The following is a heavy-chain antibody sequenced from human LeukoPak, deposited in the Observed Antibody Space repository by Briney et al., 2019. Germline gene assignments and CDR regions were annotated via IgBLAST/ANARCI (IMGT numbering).Heavy chain of an antibody. Sequence: SETLSLTCTVSGGSISNYYWRWLRQPAGKGLECIGRMYTSGSTNYNPSLKSRVTMSVDTSKNQFSLNLSSVTAADTAVYYCARGVDFWSGYQNWFDPWGQGTLVSVSS. D-gene: IGHD3-3*01. CDR2: MYTSGST. CDR1: GGSISNYY. J-gene: IGHJ5*02. CDR3: ARGVDFWSGYQNWFDP. V-gene: IGHV4-4*07.